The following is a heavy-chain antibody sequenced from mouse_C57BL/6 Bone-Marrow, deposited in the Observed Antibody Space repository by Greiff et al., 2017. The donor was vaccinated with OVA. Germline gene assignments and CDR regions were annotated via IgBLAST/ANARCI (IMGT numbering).Heavy chain of an antibody. Sequence: VQLQQPGAELVKPGASVKLSCKASGYTFTSYWMQWVKQRPGQGLEWIGEIDPSDSYTNYNQKFKGKATLTVDTSSSTADMQLSSLTSEDSAVYYCARGGFYPDAYWGQGTLVTVSA. CDR1: GYTFTSYW. V-gene: IGHV1-50*01. CDR3: ARGGFYPDAY. CDR2: IDPSDSYT. J-gene: IGHJ3*01.